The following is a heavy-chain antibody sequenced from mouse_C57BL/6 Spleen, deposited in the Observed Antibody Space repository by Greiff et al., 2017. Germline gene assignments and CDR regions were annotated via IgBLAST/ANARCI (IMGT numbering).Heavy chain of an antibody. CDR1: GFTFSSYG. D-gene: IGHD1-1*01. V-gene: IGHV5-6*01. J-gene: IGHJ4*01. CDR2: ISSGGSYT. Sequence: EVKLMESGGDLVKPGGSLKLSCAASGFTFSSYGMSWVRQTPDKRLEWVATISSGGSYTYYPDSVKGRFTISRDNAKNTLYLQMSSLKSEDTAMYYCARSYGSSSHYYAMDYWGQGTSVTVSS. CDR3: ARSYGSSSHYYAMDY.